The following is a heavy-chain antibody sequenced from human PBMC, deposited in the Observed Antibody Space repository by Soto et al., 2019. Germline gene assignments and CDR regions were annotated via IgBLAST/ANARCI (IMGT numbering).Heavy chain of an antibody. V-gene: IGHV3-30*03. Sequence: GGSLRLSCAVSGFTFSSYGMQWVRQAPGTGLEWAAVISFDGNHKYYAKSVKGRLTISRDTSKHALYMKMTSLPPEDTAVYYVVADYVATDNFDIWGRGTMVTVSS. CDR1: GFTFSSYG. CDR3: VADYVATDNFDI. J-gene: IGHJ3*02. D-gene: IGHD3-10*02. CDR2: ISFDGNHK.